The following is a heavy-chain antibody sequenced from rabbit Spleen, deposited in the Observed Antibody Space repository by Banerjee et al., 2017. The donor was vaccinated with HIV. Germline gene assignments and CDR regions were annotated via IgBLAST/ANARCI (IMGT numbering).Heavy chain of an antibody. CDR2: INTINGNN. D-gene: IGHD1-1*01. Sequence: QSLEESGGGLVEPEGSLTLTCTASGFSFSSRDVVCWGRQAPGKGLEWIACINTINGNNVYATWAKGRFTISKASWTTVTLQMTSLTAADTARYFCARDLTSAIGWNFNLWGPGTLVTVS. J-gene: IGHJ4*01. CDR1: GFSFSSRDV. V-gene: IGHV1S40*01. CDR3: ARDLTSAIGWNFNL.